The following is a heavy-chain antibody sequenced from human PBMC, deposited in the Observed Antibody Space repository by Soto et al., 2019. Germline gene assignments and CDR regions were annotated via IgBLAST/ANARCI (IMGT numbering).Heavy chain of an antibody. CDR3: TRTMITFGGVIVRIGMLFDY. CDR1: GFTFGDYA. CDR2: IRSKAYGGTT. V-gene: IGHV3-49*03. J-gene: IGHJ4*02. D-gene: IGHD3-16*02. Sequence: GGSLRLSCTASGFTFGDYAMSWFRQAPGKGLEWVGFIRSKAYGGTTEYAASVKGRFTISRDDSKSIAYLQMNSLKTEDTAVYYCTRTMITFGGVIVRIGMLFDYWGQGTLVTVSS.